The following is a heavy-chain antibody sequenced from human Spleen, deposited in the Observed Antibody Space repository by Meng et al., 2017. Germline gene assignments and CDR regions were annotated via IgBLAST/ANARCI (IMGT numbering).Heavy chain of an antibody. D-gene: IGHD6-13*01. Sequence: ASVKVSCKASGYSFSSYGINWVRQAPGQGLEWMGWIYSGNTNYAQKFQGRVSMTTDTYTTTAYMELRSLRSDDTAVYFCARWSIAADGTGDFWGQGTLVTVSS. CDR3: ARWSIAADGTGDF. V-gene: IGHV1-18*01. J-gene: IGHJ4*02. CDR1: GYSFSSYG. CDR2: IYSGNT.